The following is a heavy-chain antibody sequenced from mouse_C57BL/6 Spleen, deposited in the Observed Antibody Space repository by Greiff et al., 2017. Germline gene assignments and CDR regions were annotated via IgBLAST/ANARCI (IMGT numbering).Heavy chain of an antibody. CDR1: GFTFSSYG. CDR3: ARGDYYGSLYFDY. Sequence: EVQRVESGGDLVKPGGSLKLSCAASGFTFSSYGMSWVRQTPDKRLEWVATISSGGSYTYYPDSVKGRFTISRDNAKNTLYLQMSSLKSEDTAMYYCARGDYYGSLYFDYWGQGTTLTVSS. D-gene: IGHD1-1*01. V-gene: IGHV5-6*01. CDR2: ISSGGSYT. J-gene: IGHJ2*01.